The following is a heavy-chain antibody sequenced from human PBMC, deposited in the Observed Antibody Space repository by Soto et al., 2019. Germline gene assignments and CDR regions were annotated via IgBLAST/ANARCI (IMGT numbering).Heavy chain of an antibody. CDR3: ARHMSGSGSPDYYYYGMDV. CDR2: IYPGDSDT. J-gene: IGHJ6*02. D-gene: IGHD3-10*01. V-gene: IGHV5-51*01. Sequence: GESLKISCKGSGYSFTSYWIGWVRQMPGKGLEWMGIIYPGDSDTRYSPSFQGQVTISADKSISTAYLQWSSLKASDAAMYYCARHMSGSGSPDYYYYGMDVWGQGTMVTVSS. CDR1: GYSFTSYW.